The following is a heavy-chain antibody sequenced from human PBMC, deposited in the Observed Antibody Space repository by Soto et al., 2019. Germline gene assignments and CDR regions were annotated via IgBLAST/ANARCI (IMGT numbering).Heavy chain of an antibody. Sequence: PSGTLSLTCTVSGVSITSGTYYWGWIREPPVKGLEWIGTIYYTGSTYYDPSLKSRVTISVDTSKNQFSLKLTSVTAADTAVYYCALSSGKLLLFREPLSSSGFAPWGHGTLATASP. J-gene: IGHJ5*02. CDR1: GVSITSGTYY. V-gene: IGHV4-39*01. CDR2: IYYTGST. D-gene: IGHD3-10*01. CDR3: ALSSGKLLLFREPLSSSGFAP.